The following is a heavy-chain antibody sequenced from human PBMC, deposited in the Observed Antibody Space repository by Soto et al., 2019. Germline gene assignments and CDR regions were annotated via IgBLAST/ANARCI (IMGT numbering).Heavy chain of an antibody. V-gene: IGHV4-30-2*01. CDR1: GGSINTATHS. CDR3: ARGGGVTTTGDDY. Sequence: QLQLQESGSGLVKPSQTLSLTCAVSGGSINTATHSWSWIRQPPGKGLEWIGYIYHSGSTYYNPSGKSRATIPTDKPNNQSPLRLSSVPAAATAVYYCARGGGVTTTGDDYWGQGILVTVSS. CDR2: IYHSGST. D-gene: IGHD4-4*01. J-gene: IGHJ4*02.